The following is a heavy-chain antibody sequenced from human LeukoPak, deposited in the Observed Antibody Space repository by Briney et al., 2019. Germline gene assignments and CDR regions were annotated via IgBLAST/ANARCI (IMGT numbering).Heavy chain of an antibody. V-gene: IGHV4-59*01. D-gene: IGHD1-26*01. CDR1: GGSISSYY. CDR3: ARTPPVGLGQFDY. Sequence: PSQTLSLTCTVSGGSISSYYWSWIRQPPGKGLEWIGYIYYSGSTNYNPSLKSRVTISVDTSKNQFSLKLSSVTAADTAVYYCARTPPVGLGQFDYWGKGTLSPSPQ. J-gene: IGHJ4*02. CDR2: IYYSGST.